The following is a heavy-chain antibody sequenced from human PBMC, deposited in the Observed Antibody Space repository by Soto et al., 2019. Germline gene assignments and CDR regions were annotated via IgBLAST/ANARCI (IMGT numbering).Heavy chain of an antibody. J-gene: IGHJ5*02. Sequence: PGGSLRRSCASFGLPFSIYAMIVVLQAPGKVLEWVSAISGSGGSTYYADSGKGRFTISRDNSKNTLYLQMNSLRAEDTAVYYCAKDAVYGDGLWLPESWGQGTLVTVSS. D-gene: IGHD4-17*01. CDR3: AKDAVYGDGLWLPES. CDR1: GLPFSIYA. V-gene: IGHV3-23*01. CDR2: ISGSGGST.